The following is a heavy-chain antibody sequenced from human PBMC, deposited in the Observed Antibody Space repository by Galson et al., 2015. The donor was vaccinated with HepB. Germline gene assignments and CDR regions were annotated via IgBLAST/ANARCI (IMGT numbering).Heavy chain of an antibody. D-gene: IGHD2-2*01. V-gene: IGHV3-43*01. Sequence: SLRLSCAASGFTFDDFTMHWVRQTPGKGLEWVSLISWDGGSALYADSVKGRFTVSRDNRKNSLYLQMNSLRTEDTAMYFFAKALNGDGTSWFYSGIDVWGQGTTVAVSS. J-gene: IGHJ6*02. CDR2: ISWDGGSA. CDR1: GFTFDDFT. CDR3: AKALNGDGTSWFYSGIDV.